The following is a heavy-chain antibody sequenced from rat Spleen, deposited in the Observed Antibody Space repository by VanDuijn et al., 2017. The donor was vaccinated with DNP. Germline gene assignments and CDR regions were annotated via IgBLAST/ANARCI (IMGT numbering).Heavy chain of an antibody. Sequence: QVQLKESGPGLVQPSETLSLTCTVSGFSLTTYSVSWVRQSSGEGPEWMGRLWYDGDTAYNSALKSRLHISRDTSTNQVFLERYSLKSDDTGTYYCARDGPTGAMIAWGQGISVTVSS. J-gene: IGHJ4*01. CDR3: ARDGPTGAMIA. V-gene: IGHV2-34*01. D-gene: IGHD1-12*01. CDR1: GFSLTTYS. CDR2: LWYDGDT.